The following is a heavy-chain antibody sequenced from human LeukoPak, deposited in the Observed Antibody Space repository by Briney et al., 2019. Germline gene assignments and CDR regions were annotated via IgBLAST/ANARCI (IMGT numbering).Heavy chain of an antibody. CDR1: GITFDEYA. Sequence: GGSLRLSCAASGITFDEYAMNWVRQAPGKGLEWVSNINWNTGVIVYADSVKGRFTVSRDNAKTSLFLQMNSLRAEGTALYYCAMESRIAVAAIDYWGQGTLVTVSS. J-gene: IGHJ4*02. D-gene: IGHD6-19*01. CDR3: AMESRIAVAAIDY. CDR2: INWNTGVI. V-gene: IGHV3-9*01.